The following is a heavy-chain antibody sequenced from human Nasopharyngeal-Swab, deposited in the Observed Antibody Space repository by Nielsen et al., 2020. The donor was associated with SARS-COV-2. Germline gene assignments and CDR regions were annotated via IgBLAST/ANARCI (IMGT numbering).Heavy chain of an antibody. CDR1: GFTFSSYG. CDR2: IRYDGSNK. J-gene: IGHJ4*02. CDR3: AKDLGYCSSTSCAAGSFDY. Sequence: GESLEISCAASGFTFSSYGMHWVRQAPGKGLEWVAFIRYDGSNKYYADSVKGRFTISRDNSKNTLYLQMNSLRAEDTAVYYCAKDLGYCSSTSCAAGSFDYWGQGTLVTVSS. V-gene: IGHV3-30*02. D-gene: IGHD2-2*01.